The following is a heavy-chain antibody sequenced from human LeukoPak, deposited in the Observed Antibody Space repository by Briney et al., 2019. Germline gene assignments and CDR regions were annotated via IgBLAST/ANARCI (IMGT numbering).Heavy chain of an antibody. CDR2: IIPIFASA. CDR1: GGTFSSFA. Sequence: SLKLSCTASGGTFSSFAISWVRQAPGQGLEWMGGIIPIFASANYAQKSQGRVTITTDESTSTAYMALSSLRSEDTAVYYCARSSPPIHDAFDIWGQGTMVTVSS. D-gene: IGHD5-18*01. CDR3: ARSSPPIHDAFDI. J-gene: IGHJ3*02. V-gene: IGHV1-69*05.